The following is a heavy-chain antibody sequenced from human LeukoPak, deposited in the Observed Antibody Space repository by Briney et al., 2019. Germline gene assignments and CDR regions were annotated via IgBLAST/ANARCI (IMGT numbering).Heavy chain of an antibody. V-gene: IGHV3-15*01. Sequence: GGSLRLSCAASGFTFSNAWMSWVRQAPGKGLEWVGRIKSKTDGGTTDYAAPVKGRFTISRDDSKNTLYLQTNSLKTEDTAVYYCTRLYYYYGMDVWGKGTTVTVSS. CDR1: GFTFSNAW. CDR2: IKSKTDGGTT. J-gene: IGHJ6*04. CDR3: TRLYYYYGMDV.